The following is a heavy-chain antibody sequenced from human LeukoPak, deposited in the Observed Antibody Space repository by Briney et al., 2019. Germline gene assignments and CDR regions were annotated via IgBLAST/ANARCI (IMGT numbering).Heavy chain of an antibody. CDR2: FSLGETT. CDR1: GASITTYS. D-gene: IGHD2-21*01. CDR3: ARWDELDWAFGT. J-gene: IGHJ5*02. Sequence: SETLSLTCSVSGASITTYSWNWLRQSPGKGLEWIGYFSLGETTSYASSLKSRVTISRDTSKNQVSLKLTSVTAADTAVYYCARWDELDWAFGTWGPGTLVTVSS. V-gene: IGHV4-59*08.